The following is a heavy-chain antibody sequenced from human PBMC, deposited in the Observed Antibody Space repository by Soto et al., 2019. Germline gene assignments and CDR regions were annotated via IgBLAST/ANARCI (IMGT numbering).Heavy chain of an antibody. D-gene: IGHD3-22*01. CDR3: ARDSGYYPRGY. Sequence: GGSLRLSCSASGFTFSSYAMHWVRQAPGKGLEYVSSISTNGGSTHYADSVKGRFTISRDNSKNTLYLQMNSLRAEDTAVYYCARDSGYYPRGYWGQGTLVTVSS. V-gene: IGHV3-64*04. J-gene: IGHJ4*02. CDR1: GFTFSSYA. CDR2: ISTNGGST.